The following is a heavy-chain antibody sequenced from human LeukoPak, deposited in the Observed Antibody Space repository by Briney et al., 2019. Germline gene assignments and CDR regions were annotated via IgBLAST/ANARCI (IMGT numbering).Heavy chain of an antibody. CDR1: GFTFSSYW. J-gene: IGHJ4*02. V-gene: IGHV3-7*01. Sequence: PGGSLRLSCAASGFTFSSYWMSWVRQAPGKGLEWVANIKQDGSEKYYVDSVKGRFTISRDNAKNSLYLQMNSLRAEDTAVYYCTIAAAGPDFDYWGQGTLVTVSS. CDR3: TIAAAGPDFDY. D-gene: IGHD6-13*01. CDR2: IKQDGSEK.